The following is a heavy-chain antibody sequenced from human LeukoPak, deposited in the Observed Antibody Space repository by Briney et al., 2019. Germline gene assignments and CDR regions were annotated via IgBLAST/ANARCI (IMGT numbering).Heavy chain of an antibody. CDR2: INPNSGGT. CDR1: GYTFTGYY. D-gene: IGHD3-10*01. J-gene: IGHJ4*02. V-gene: IGHV1-2*02. CDR3: ARDEYYYGSGSYYTLGDY. Sequence: GASVKVTCKASGYTFTGYYMHWVRQAPGQGLEWMGWINPNSGGTNYAQKFQGRVTMTRDTSISTAYMELSRLRSEDTAVYYCARDEYYYGSGSYYTLGDYWGQGTLVTVSS.